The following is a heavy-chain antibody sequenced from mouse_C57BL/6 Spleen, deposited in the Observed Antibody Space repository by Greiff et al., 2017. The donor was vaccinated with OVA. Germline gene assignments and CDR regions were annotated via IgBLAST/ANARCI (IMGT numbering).Heavy chain of an antibody. CDR3: AIGGKSHFDY. J-gene: IGHJ2*01. CDR2: IDPSDSYT. D-gene: IGHD2-1*01. Sequence: QVQLQQPGAELVMPGASVKLSCKASGYTFPSYWMHWVKQRPGQGLEWIGEIDPSDSYTNYNHKFKGKSTLTVDKSSSTAYMQISSLTSDDSAVYYSAIGGKSHFDYWGQGTTLTVSS. CDR1: GYTFPSYW. V-gene: IGHV1-69*01.